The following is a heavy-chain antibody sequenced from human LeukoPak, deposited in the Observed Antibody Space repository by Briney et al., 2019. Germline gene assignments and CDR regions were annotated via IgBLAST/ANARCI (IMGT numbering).Heavy chain of an antibody. CDR2: IYYRGST. V-gene: IGHV4-31*03. CDR3: IRRTRSVPSFGERLQQPSAETLDY. J-gene: IGHJ4*02. Sequence: SQTLSLTCNVSGGSISSGGYYWSWIRQHPGKGLEWIGYIYYRGSTYYNPSLKSRVTISVDTSKNQFSLKLSSMTAADTAVCVAIRRTRSVPSFGERLQQPSAETLDYWGQGTLVTVSS. D-gene: IGHD3-10*01. CDR1: GGSISSGGYY.